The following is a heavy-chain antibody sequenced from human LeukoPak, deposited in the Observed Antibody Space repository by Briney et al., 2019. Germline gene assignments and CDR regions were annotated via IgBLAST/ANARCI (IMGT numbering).Heavy chain of an antibody. D-gene: IGHD3/OR15-3a*01. J-gene: IGHJ4*02. CDR1: GYTFTGHY. Sequence: ASVRVSCKASGYTFTGHYIFWVRQAPGQGLEWMGWINPNSGATNHAQKFQGRVTMARDTSINTAYMELSSLILDDTAVYFCTREDWWGQGTPVTVSS. CDR2: INPNSGAT. V-gene: IGHV1-2*02. CDR3: TREDW.